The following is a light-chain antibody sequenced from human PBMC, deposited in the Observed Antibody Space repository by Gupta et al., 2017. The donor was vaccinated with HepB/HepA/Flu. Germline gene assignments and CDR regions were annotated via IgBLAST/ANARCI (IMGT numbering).Light chain of an antibody. CDR1: SSNIGSKV. Sequence: QSVLTPPPSASGTPRQRVTISCCGSSSNIGSKVVNWYQQVPGTAPTLLIYSNDQRPSVVPDRFSGSKSGTSASLAISGLQSEDEADYYCAAWDNSLRGWVFGGGTKLTVL. J-gene: IGLJ3*02. CDR3: AAWDNSLRGWV. V-gene: IGLV1-44*01. CDR2: SND.